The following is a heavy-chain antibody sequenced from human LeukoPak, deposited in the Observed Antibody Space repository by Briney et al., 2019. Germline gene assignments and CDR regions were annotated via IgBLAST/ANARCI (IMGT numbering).Heavy chain of an antibody. CDR3: ARRAGSGWPTFDY. CDR1: GYSISSGYY. D-gene: IGHD6-19*01. J-gene: IGHJ4*02. V-gene: IGHV4-38-2*01. CDR2: IYHSGNS. Sequence: SETLSLTCAVSGYSISSGYYWGWVRQPPGKGLEWIGSIYHSGNSYYNPSLRSRVTISVDTSKNQFFLKVSSVTAADTAVYYCARRAGSGWPTFDYWRQGTLVTVSS.